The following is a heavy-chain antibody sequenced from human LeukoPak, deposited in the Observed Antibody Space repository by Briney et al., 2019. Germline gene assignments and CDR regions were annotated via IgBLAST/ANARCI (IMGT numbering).Heavy chain of an antibody. J-gene: IGHJ4*02. CDR1: GYTFTSYD. D-gene: IGHD3-10*01. CDR3: ARGRTRGYYGPGSYSYYFDY. Sequence: ASVKVSCKASGYTFTSYDINWVRQATGQGLEWMGWMNPNSGNTGYAQKFQGRVTMTRNTSISTAYMELSSLRSEDTAVYYCARGRTRGYYGPGSYSYYFDYWGQGTLVTVSS. V-gene: IGHV1-8*01. CDR2: MNPNSGNT.